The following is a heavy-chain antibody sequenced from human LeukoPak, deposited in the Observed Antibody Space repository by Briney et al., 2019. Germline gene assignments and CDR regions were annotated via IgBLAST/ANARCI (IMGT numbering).Heavy chain of an antibody. J-gene: IGHJ5*02. D-gene: IGHD4-17*01. CDR3: ARAVEYGDYYSRWFDP. CDR2: IYTSGST. Sequence: PSETLSLTCTVSGGSISSGSYYWSWIRQPAGKGLEWIGRIYTSGSTNYNPSLKSRVTISVDTSKNQFSLKLSSVTAADTAVYYCARAVEYGDYYSRWFDPWGQGTLVTVSS. V-gene: IGHV4-61*02. CDR1: GGSISSGSYY.